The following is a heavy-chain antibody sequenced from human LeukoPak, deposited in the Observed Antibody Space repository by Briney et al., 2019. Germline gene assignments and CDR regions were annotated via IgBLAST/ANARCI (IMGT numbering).Heavy chain of an antibody. CDR1: GGSFSGYY. D-gene: IGHD3-9*01. V-gene: IGHV4-34*01. J-gene: IGHJ4*02. CDR2: INHSGST. Sequence: SETLSLTCAVYGGSFSGYYWSWIRQPPGKGLEWIGEINHSGSTNYNPSLKSRVTISVDTSKNQFSLKLSSVTAADTAVYYCATRRLLRYFDWLRQYYFDYWGQGTLVTVSS. CDR3: ATRRLLRYFDWLRQYYFDY.